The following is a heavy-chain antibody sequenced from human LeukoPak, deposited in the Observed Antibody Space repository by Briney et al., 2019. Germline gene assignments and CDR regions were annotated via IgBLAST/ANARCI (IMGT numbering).Heavy chain of an antibody. J-gene: IGHJ4*02. V-gene: IGHV1-46*01. CDR3: ARDLPPKYGSGSYYQYDY. CDR2: INPSGGST. D-gene: IGHD3-10*01. CDR1: GYTFTSYY. Sequence: ASVKVSCKASGYTFTSYYMHWVRQAPGQGLEWMGIINPSGGSTSYAQKFQGRVTMTRDTSTSTVYMELSSLRSEDTAVYYCARDLPPKYGSGSYYQYDYWGQGTLVSVSS.